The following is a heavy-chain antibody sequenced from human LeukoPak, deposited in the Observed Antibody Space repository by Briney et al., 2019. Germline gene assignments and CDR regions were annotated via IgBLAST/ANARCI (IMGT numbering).Heavy chain of an antibody. D-gene: IGHD4-23*01. CDR1: GFTFSNAW. CDR2: IKSKTDGGTT. Sequence: GGSLRLSCAASGFTFSNAWMSWVHQAPGKGLEWVGRIKSKTDGGTTDYAAPVKGRFTISRDDSKNTLYPQMNSLKTEDTAVYYCTTDYGGNPYYFDYWGQGTLVTVSS. J-gene: IGHJ4*02. V-gene: IGHV3-15*01. CDR3: TTDYGGNPYYFDY.